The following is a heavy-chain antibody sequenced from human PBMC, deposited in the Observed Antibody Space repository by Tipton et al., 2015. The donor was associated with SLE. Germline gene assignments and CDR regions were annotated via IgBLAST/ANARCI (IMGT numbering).Heavy chain of an antibody. CDR2: IHSSGST. D-gene: IGHD5-12*01. CDR3: AREGYSAGWAGDFDY. CDR1: AGSIRSGDFY. V-gene: IGHV4-61*02. J-gene: IGHJ4*02. Sequence: TLSLTCTVSAGSIRSGDFYWSWIRQPAGKGLEWIGRIHSSGSTDYNPSLSSRITFSVDTSRNQFSLRLRSVTAADTAVYYCAREGYSAGWAGDFDYWGQGILVSVSS.